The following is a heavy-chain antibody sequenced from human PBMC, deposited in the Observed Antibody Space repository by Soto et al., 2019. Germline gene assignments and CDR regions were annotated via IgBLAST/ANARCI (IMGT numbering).Heavy chain of an antibody. V-gene: IGHV2-5*02. J-gene: IGHJ3*02. CDR2: IYWDDDK. Sequence: SGPTLVNPTQTLTLTCTFSGFSLSTSGVGVGWIRQPPGKALEWLALIYWDDDKRYSPSLKSRLTITKDTSKNQVVLIMNNMDPVDTATYYCADSKGESADYDYIWGSYRSPSLNAFDIWGQGTMVTVSS. CDR3: ADSKGESADYDYIWGSYRSPSLNAFDI. CDR1: GFSLSTSGVG. D-gene: IGHD3-16*02.